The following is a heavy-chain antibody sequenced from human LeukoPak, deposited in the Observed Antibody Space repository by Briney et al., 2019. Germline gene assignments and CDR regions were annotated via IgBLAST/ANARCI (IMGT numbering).Heavy chain of an antibody. D-gene: IGHD2-21*02. CDR2: INHSGST. CDR1: GGSFSGYY. J-gene: IGHJ4*02. V-gene: IGHV4-34*01. Sequence: SETLSLTCAVYGGSFSGYYWSWIRQPPGKGLEWIVEINHSGSTNYNPSLKSRVTLSVDTSKNQFSLKLSSVTAADTAVYYCARTEVYCGGDCYSAIDYWGQGTLVTVSS. CDR3: ARTEVYCGGDCYSAIDY.